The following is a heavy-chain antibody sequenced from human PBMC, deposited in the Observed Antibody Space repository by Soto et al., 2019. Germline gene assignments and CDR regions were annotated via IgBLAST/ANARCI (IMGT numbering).Heavy chain of an antibody. CDR2: INPNSGGT. CDR1: GYTFTGYY. D-gene: IGHD3-22*01. V-gene: IGHV1-2*04. J-gene: IGHJ5*02. Sequence: QVQLVQSGAEVKKPGASVKVSCKASGYTFTGYYMHWVRQAPGQGLEWMGWINPNSGGTNYAQKLQGWVTMTRDTSISTAYMELSRLRSDDTAVYYCARDLKKVHPYYYDSQNWFDPWGQGNLVTVSS. CDR3: ARDLKKVHPYYYDSQNWFDP.